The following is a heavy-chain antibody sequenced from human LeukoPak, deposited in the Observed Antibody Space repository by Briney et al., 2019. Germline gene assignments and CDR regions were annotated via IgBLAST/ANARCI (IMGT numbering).Heavy chain of an antibody. CDR2: ISWNSGSI. J-gene: IGHJ6*03. D-gene: IGHD3-3*01. Sequence: GGSLRLSCAASGFTFDDYAMHWVRQAPGKGLEWVSGISWNSGSIGYADSVKGRFTISRDNAKNSLYLQMNSLRAEDMALYYCAKGVGYDFWSHMDVWGKGTTVTVSS. CDR1: GFTFDDYA. CDR3: AKGVGYDFWSHMDV. V-gene: IGHV3-9*03.